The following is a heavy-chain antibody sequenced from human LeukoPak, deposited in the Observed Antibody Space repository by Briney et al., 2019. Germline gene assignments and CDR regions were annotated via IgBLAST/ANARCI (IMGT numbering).Heavy chain of an antibody. Sequence: GGSSGSSNCRTWVRQPPGKELEWIGEIYHSGSTNYNPSLKSRVTISVDKSKNQFSLKLSSVTAADTAVYYCATNPVSYHYGSWFVPWGQGTLVTVYS. CDR1: GGSSGSSNC. D-gene: IGHD3-10*01. CDR2: IYHSGST. CDR3: ATNPVSYHYGSWFVP. V-gene: IGHV4-4*02. J-gene: IGHJ5*02.